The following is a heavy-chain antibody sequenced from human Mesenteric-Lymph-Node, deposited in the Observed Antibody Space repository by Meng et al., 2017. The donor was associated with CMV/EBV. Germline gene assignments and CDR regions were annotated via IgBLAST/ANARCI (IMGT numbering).Heavy chain of an antibody. CDR3: ARAPWSGHYTDNYYYYYGMDV. CDR2: IIPIFGTA. Sequence: SVKVSCKASGGTFSSYVISWVRQAPGQGLEWMGGIIPIFGTAKYAQKFQGRVTITTDESTSTAYMELSSLRSEDTAVYYCARAPWSGHYTDNYYYYYGMDVWGQGTTVTVSS. J-gene: IGHJ6*02. D-gene: IGHD3-3*01. CDR1: GGTFSSYV. V-gene: IGHV1-69*05.